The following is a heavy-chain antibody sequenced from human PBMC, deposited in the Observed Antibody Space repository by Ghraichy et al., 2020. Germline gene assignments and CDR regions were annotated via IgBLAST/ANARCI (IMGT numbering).Heavy chain of an antibody. CDR1: GYTFTNYA. Sequence: ASVKVSCKASGYTFTNYAMHWVRQAPGQRLEWMGWINAGNGNTKYSQKFQGRVTITRDTSASSAYMELSSLRSEDTAVYYCAREKAYGDYEDWGQGTLITVSS. CDR2: INAGNGNT. CDR3: AREKAYGDYED. D-gene: IGHD4-17*01. J-gene: IGHJ4*02. V-gene: IGHV1-3*01.